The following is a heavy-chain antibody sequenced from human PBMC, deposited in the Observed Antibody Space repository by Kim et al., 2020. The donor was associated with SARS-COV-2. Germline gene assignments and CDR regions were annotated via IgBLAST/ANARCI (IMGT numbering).Heavy chain of an antibody. V-gene: IGHV3-30*02. CDR3: AVLRDAFDI. J-gene: IGHJ3*02. CDR2: STK. D-gene: IGHD2-15*01. Sequence: STKYYADAVKGRFTISRDNSQNTLYLQMNSLRAEDTAVYYCAVLRDAFDIWGQGTMVTVSS.